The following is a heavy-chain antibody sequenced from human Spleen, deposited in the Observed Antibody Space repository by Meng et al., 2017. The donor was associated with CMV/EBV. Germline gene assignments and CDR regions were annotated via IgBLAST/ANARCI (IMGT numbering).Heavy chain of an antibody. J-gene: IGHJ4*02. V-gene: IGHV1-8*01. CDR3: ARGFRVRGAASYYFDY. CDR1: YTFTSYD. Sequence: YTFTSYDINGVRQATGQGLEWMGWMNPNSGNTGYAQKFQGRVTMTRNTSISTAYMELSSLRSEDTAVYYCARGFRVRGAASYYFDYWGQGTLVTVSS. CDR2: MNPNSGNT. D-gene: IGHD3-10*01.